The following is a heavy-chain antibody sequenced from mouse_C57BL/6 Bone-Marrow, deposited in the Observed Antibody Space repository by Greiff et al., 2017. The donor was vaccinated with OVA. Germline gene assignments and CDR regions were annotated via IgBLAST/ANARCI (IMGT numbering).Heavy chain of an antibody. V-gene: IGHV5-4*01. CDR2: ISDGGSYT. CDR1: GFTFSSYA. CDR3: ARDKNLDSNLAWFAY. J-gene: IGHJ3*01. D-gene: IGHD2-5*01. Sequence: EVKVVESGGGLVKPGGSLKLSCAASGFTFSSYAMSWVRQTPEKRLEWVATISDGGSYTYYPDNVKGRFTISRDNAKNNLYLQMSHLKSEDTAMYYCARDKNLDSNLAWFAYWGQGTLVTVSA.